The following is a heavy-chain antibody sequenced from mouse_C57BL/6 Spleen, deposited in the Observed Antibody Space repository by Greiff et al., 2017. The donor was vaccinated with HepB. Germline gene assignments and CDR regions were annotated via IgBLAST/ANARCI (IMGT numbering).Heavy chain of an antibody. CDR2: IYPRDGST. Sequence: QVQLKESGPELVKPGASVKLSCKASGYTFTSYDINWVKQRPGQGLEWIGWIYPRDGSTKYNEKFKGKATLTVDTSSSTAYMELHSLTSEDSAVYFCARSGGGSSAYAMDYWGQGTSVTVSS. CDR1: GYTFTSYD. J-gene: IGHJ4*01. V-gene: IGHV1-85*01. D-gene: IGHD1-1*01. CDR3: ARSGGGSSAYAMDY.